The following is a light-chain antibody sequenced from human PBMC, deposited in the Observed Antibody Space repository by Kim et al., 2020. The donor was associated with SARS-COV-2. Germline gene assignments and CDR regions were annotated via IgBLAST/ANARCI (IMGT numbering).Light chain of an antibody. Sequence: SYELTQPPSVSVAPGKTARITCGGNNIGSKNVHWYQQKPGQAPVLVIYRDSNRPSGIPERFSGSNSGNTATPTISRAQAGDEADYYCQVWDSSTAWVFGGGTQLTVL. CDR1: NIGSKN. CDR3: QVWDSSTAWV. J-gene: IGLJ3*02. CDR2: RDS. V-gene: IGLV3-9*01.